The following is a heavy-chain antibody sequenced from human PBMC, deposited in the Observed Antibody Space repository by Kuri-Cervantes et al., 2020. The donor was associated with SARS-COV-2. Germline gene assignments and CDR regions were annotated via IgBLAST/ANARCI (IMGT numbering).Heavy chain of an antibody. CDR2: INHSGST. J-gene: IGHJ6*03. V-gene: IGHV4-34*01. Sequence: GSLRLSCAVYGGSFSGYYWSWIRQPPGKGLEWIGEINHSGSTNYNPSLKSRVTISVDTSKNQFSLKLSSVTAADTAVYYCARKTRITMIVVVMVPYYYYYMDVWGKGTTVTVSS. CDR3: ARKTRITMIVVVMVPYYYYYMDV. CDR1: GGSFSGYY. D-gene: IGHD3-22*01.